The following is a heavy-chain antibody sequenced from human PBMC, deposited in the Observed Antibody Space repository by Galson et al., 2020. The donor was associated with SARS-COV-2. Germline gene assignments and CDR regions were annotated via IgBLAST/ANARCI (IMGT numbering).Heavy chain of an antibody. J-gene: IGHJ6*02. CDR1: GFSLTTSGMS. CDR2: IDWDDDK. D-gene: IGHD2-2*01. Sequence: SGPTLVKPTQTLTLTCTFSGFSLTTSGMSVSWIRQPPGKALEWLARIDWDDDKYYSTSLRARLTISKDTSKNQVVLTMTNMDPVDTGTYYCARIRYARVSYYGMDVWGQGTTVTVSS. V-gene: IGHV2-70*11. CDR3: ARIRYARVSYYGMDV.